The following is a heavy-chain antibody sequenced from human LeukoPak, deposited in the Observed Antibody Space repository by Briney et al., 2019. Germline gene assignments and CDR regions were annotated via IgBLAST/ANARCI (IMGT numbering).Heavy chain of an antibody. J-gene: IGHJ1*01. CDR2: ISYDGSTK. CDR1: GFTFSSHG. Sequence: GRSLRLSCAASGFTFSSHGMQWVRQAPGKGLEWVAVISYDGSTKYYADSVKGRFTISRDNSKSTLYLQMNSLRAEDTAVYYCAKESGSRSYGAYFPHWGQGTLVTVSS. D-gene: IGHD6-13*01. V-gene: IGHV3-30*18. CDR3: AKESGSRSYGAYFPH.